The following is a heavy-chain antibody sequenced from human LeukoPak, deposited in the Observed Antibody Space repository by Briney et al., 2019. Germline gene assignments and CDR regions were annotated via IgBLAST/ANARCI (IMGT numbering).Heavy chain of an antibody. CDR3: ARVMVTMVRGVTLYYFDY. CDR1: GGSISSYY. D-gene: IGHD3-10*01. CDR2: IYYSGST. Sequence: SETLSLTCTVSGGSISSYYWSWIRQPPGKGLEWIGYIYYSGSTNYNPSLKSRVTISVDTSKNQFSLKLSSVTAADTAVYYCARVMVTMVRGVTLYYFDYWGQGTLVTVSS. V-gene: IGHV4-59*01. J-gene: IGHJ4*02.